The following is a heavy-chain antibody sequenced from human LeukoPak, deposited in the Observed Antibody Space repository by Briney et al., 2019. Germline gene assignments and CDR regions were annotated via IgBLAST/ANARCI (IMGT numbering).Heavy chain of an antibody. J-gene: IGHJ5*02. CDR1: GGSISSYY. CDR2: IYYSGST. D-gene: IGHD4-17*01. CDR3: ARRSGGDYAHWFDP. Sequence: SETLSLTCTVSGGSISSYYWSWIRQPPGKGLEWIGYIYYSGSTNYNPSLKSRVTISVDTSKNQFSLKLSSVTAADTAVYYCARRSGGDYAHWFDPWGQGTLVTVSS. V-gene: IGHV4-59*08.